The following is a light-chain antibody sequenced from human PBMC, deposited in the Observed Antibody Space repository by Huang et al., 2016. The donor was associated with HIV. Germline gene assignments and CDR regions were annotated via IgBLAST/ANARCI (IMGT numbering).Light chain of an antibody. V-gene: IGKV1-33*01. CDR2: EAS. Sequence: DIQMTQSPSSLSASVGDRVTITCQASQDINNYLNWYQQKPGKAPNRLIYEASNLEAGVPSRFSGSGSGSDFTVTITSLQPEDVATYYCQQYDSLPYTFGQGTKLEIK. CDR1: QDINNY. CDR3: QQYDSLPYT. J-gene: IGKJ2*01.